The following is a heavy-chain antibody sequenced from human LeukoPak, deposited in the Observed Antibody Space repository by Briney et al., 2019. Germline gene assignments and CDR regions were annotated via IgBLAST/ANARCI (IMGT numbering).Heavy chain of an antibody. CDR3: ARDQLVVVPAAMRGLGYGMDV. CDR2: ISSSSSYI. J-gene: IGHJ6*02. CDR1: GFTFSSYS. D-gene: IGHD2-2*01. Sequence: GGSLRLSCAASGFTFSSYSMNWVRQAPGGWLEWVSSISSSSSYIYYADSVKGRFTISRDNAKNSLYLQMNSLRAEDTAVYYCARDQLVVVPAAMRGLGYGMDVWGQGTTVTVSS. V-gene: IGHV3-21*01.